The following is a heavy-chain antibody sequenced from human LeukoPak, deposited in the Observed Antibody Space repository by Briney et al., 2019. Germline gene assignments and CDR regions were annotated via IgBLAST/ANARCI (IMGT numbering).Heavy chain of an antibody. CDR3: AGGQMFTSGGFDS. V-gene: IGHV3-53*01. J-gene: IGHJ4*02. CDR2: LYTAGNT. Sequence: GGSLRLSCAASGFTVSSKYMIWVRQAPGKGLEWVSVLYTAGNTYYADSVKGRFTISRDNSKNTLSLQMNSLRPEDTALYYCAGGQMFTSGGFDSWGQGALVTVSS. D-gene: IGHD6-19*01. CDR1: GFTVSSKY.